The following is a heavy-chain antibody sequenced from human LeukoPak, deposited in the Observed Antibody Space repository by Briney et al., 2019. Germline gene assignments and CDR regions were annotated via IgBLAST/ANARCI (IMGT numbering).Heavy chain of an antibody. V-gene: IGHV1-18*01. CDR1: GYTFTRYG. Sequence: ASVKVSFKASGYTFTRYGITWLRQAPGQGLEGMGWIATYNGDTYFAHKFQERLTITADTAASTAYMELKSLTSGDTAVYYCAKDLFNGGWYSNWFETWGQGTLVTVSS. CDR2: IATYNGDT. J-gene: IGHJ5*02. CDR3: AKDLFNGGWYSNWFET. D-gene: IGHD6-19*01.